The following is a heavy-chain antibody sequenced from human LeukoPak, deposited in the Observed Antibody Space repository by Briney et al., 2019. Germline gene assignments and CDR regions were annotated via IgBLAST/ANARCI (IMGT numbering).Heavy chain of an antibody. CDR3: ARDSSDIRSLIGH. CDR2: ITPLFGTA. V-gene: IGHV1-69*01. Sequence: GSSVKVSCKASGGTFSKYTISWVRQRPGQGLEWMGGITPLFGTANYAQKFQGRVTITADESASTAYMELSSLRSEDTAVYYCARDSSDIRSLIGHWGQGTLVTVSS. J-gene: IGHJ1*01. CDR1: GGTFSKYT. D-gene: IGHD2-15*01.